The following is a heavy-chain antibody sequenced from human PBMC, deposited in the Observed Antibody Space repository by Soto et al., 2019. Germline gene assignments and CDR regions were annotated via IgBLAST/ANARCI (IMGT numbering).Heavy chain of an antibody. D-gene: IGHD6-19*01. Sequence: SVKVSCKASGGTFSSYAMSWVRQAPGQGLDWMGGIIPIFGTANYAQKFQGRVTITADESTSTAYMELSSLRSEDTAVYYCARDLDSSGFPVDYYYGMDVWGQGTTVTVSS. CDR2: IIPIFGTA. CDR1: GGTFSSYA. CDR3: ARDLDSSGFPVDYYYGMDV. J-gene: IGHJ6*02. V-gene: IGHV1-69*13.